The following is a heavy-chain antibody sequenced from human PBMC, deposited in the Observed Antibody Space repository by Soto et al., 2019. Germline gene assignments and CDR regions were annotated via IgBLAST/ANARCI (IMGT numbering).Heavy chain of an antibody. Sequence: QVQLVQCGAEVKKPGASVKVSCKASGYSCTSYGISWVRQAHGQGLEWMGWISAYNGNTNYGQKLQGRVTMTTDTSTSTAYMALRNLRSDDTAVYYCARGGYSYGPDQYYFDYWGQGTLVTVSS. V-gene: IGHV1-18*01. CDR3: ARGGYSYGPDQYYFDY. D-gene: IGHD5-18*01. CDR2: ISAYNGNT. J-gene: IGHJ4*02. CDR1: GYSCTSYG.